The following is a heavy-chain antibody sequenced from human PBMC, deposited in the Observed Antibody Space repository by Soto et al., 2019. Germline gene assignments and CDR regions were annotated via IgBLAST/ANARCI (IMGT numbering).Heavy chain of an antibody. J-gene: IGHJ4*02. CDR1: GGTFSSYA. Sequence: ASVKVSCKASGGTFSSYAISWVRQAPGQGLEWMGGIIPIFGTANYAQKFQGRVTITADESTSTAYMELSSLRSEDTAVYYCARDVPAYCGGDCYSDDYWGQGTLVTVSS. CDR2: IIPIFGTA. D-gene: IGHD2-21*02. CDR3: ARDVPAYCGGDCYSDDY. V-gene: IGHV1-69*13.